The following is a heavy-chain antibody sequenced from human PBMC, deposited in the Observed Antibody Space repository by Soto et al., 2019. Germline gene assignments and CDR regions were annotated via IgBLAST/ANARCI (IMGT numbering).Heavy chain of an antibody. CDR3: ARILPYSSSNSIFDY. CDR1: GYSFSNHR. V-gene: IGHV5-51*01. D-gene: IGHD6-13*01. Sequence: PRESLKISCKGSGYSFSNHRIGWVRQMPGKGLEWMGIIYPDDSNTRYSPSFQDQVTISADKSISTAYLQWSSLKASDTAIYYCARILPYSSSNSIFDYWGQGTLVTVSS. CDR2: IYPDDSNT. J-gene: IGHJ4*02.